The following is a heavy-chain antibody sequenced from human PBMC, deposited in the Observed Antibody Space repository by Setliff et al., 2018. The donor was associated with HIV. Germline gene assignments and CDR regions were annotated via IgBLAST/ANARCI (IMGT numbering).Heavy chain of an antibody. J-gene: IGHJ6*03. Sequence: LSLTCTVSGGSISSGGYYWSWIRQHPGKGLEWIGYIYYSGSTYYNPSLKSRVTISVDTSKNQFSLKLSSVTAADTAVYYCARTENYYGSGSHYYYYMDVWGKGTTVTVSS. V-gene: IGHV4-31*03. CDR2: IYYSGST. D-gene: IGHD3-10*01. CDR1: GGSISSGGYY. CDR3: ARTENYYGSGSHYYYYMDV.